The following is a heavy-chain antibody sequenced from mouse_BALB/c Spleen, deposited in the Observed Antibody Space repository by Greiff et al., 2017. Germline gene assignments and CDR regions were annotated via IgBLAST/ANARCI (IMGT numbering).Heavy chain of an antibody. Sequence: QVQLQQSGAELVRPGSSVKISCKASGYTFTSYWMNWVKQRPGQGLEWIGMIDPSDSETHYNQMFKDKATLTVDKSSSTAYMQLSSMTSEDSAVYYCARHYGSRGWYFDVWGAGTTVTVSS. V-gene: IGHV1-61*01. CDR1: GYTFTSYW. CDR2: IDPSDSET. J-gene: IGHJ1*01. D-gene: IGHD1-1*01. CDR3: ARHYGSRGWYFDV.